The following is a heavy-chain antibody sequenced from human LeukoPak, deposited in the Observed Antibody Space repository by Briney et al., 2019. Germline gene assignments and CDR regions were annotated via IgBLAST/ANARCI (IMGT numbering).Heavy chain of an antibody. CDR1: GYSFTTYW. CDR3: ARLKDGYNPPDY. D-gene: IGHD5-12*01. Sequence: GESLKISCKGSGYSFTTYWTGWVRQMPGKGLEWMGIIYPGDSDTKYSPSFQGQVTISADKPNSTAYLQWSSLKASDTAMYYCARLKDGYNPPDYWGQGTLVTVSS. CDR2: IYPGDSDT. J-gene: IGHJ4*02. V-gene: IGHV5-51*01.